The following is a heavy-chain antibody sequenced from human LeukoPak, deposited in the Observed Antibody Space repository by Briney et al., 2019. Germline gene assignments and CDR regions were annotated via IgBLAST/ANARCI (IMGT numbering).Heavy chain of an antibody. CDR2: IYYSGST. V-gene: IGHV4-31*03. CDR3: ARGHDPWPYDYVWGSRTAWFDP. J-gene: IGHJ5*02. Sequence: SQTLSLTCTVSGGSISSGGYYWSWIRQHPGKGLEWIGYIYYSGSTYYNPSLKSRVTISVDTSKNQFSLKLSSVTAADTAVYYCARGHDPWPYDYVWGSRTAWFDPWGQGTLVTVSS. CDR1: GGSISSGGYY. D-gene: IGHD3-16*01.